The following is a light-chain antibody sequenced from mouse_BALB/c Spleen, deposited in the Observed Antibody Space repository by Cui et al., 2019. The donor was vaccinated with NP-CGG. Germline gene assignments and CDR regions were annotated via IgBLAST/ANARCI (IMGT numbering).Light chain of an antibody. J-gene: IGLJ1*01. V-gene: IGLV1*01. CDR1: TGAVTTSND. CDR3: ALWYSNHWV. CDR2: GTN. Sequence: QAVVPQESALTTSPSETVTLTCRSSTGAVTTSNDANWVQEKPDHLFTGLIGGTNNRVPGIPARFSGSLIGDKAALTITGAQTEDEAIYFCALWYSNHWVFGGGTKLTVL.